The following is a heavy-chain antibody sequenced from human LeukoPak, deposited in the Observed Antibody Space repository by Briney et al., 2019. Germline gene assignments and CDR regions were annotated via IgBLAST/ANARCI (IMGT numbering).Heavy chain of an antibody. CDR3: ARDNNDSGSYSPYRY. D-gene: IGHD1-26*01. J-gene: IGHJ4*02. CDR1: GFTFSSYA. Sequence: PGGSLRLSCAASGFTFSSYAMHWVRQAPGKGLEWVAVISYDGSNKYYADSVKGRFTISRDNSKNTLYPQMNSLRAEDTAVYYCARDNNDSGSYSPYRYWGQGTLVSVSS. CDR2: ISYDGSNK. V-gene: IGHV3-30*04.